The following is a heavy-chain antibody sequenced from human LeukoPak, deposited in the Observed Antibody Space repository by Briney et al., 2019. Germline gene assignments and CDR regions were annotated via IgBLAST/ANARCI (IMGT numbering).Heavy chain of an antibody. J-gene: IGHJ5*02. D-gene: IGHD1-7*01. CDR1: RASISSYY. Sequence: SETLSLTCTVSRASISSYYWSWIRQPAGKGLEWIGRIYVSGSTTYNPSLESRVTMSLDTSKNQISLKVSSVTAADTAVYYCARDSGTTGEVKFDPWGQGTLVTVSS. CDR3: ARDSGTTGEVKFDP. CDR2: IYVSGST. V-gene: IGHV4-4*07.